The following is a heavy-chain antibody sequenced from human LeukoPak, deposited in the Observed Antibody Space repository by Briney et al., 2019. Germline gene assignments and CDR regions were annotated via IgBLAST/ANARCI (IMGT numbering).Heavy chain of an antibody. J-gene: IGHJ4*02. CDR3: AKVNSGSYAALGY. CDR1: GFTFSSYA. D-gene: IGHD1-26*01. Sequence: GGSLRLSCAASGFTFSSYAMSWVCQAPGKGLEWVSAISGSGGSTYYADSVKGRFTISRDNSKNTLYLQMNSLRAEDTAVYYCAKVNSGSYAALGYWGQGTLVTVSS. CDR2: ISGSGGST. V-gene: IGHV3-23*01.